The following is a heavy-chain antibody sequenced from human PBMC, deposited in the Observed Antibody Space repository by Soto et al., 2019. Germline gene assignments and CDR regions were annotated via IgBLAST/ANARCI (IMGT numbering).Heavy chain of an antibody. CDR2: IYHSGST. CDR1: GGSISSGGYS. Sequence: QLQLQESGSGLVKPSQTLSLTCAVSGGSISSGGYSWSWIRQPPGKGLEWIGYIYHSGSTYYNPSLKSRVTISVDRSKNQCSLKLSSVTAADTAVYYCASRRGYSGLDYWGQGTLVTVSS. J-gene: IGHJ4*02. CDR3: ASRRGYSGLDY. D-gene: IGHD5-12*01. V-gene: IGHV4-30-2*01.